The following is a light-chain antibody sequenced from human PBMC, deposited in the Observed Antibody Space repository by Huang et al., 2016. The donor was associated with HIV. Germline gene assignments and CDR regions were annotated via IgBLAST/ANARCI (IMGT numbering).Light chain of an antibody. CDR3: QQSYSALSS. Sequence: IQMTQSPTSLSASIGDRVSIACRASQNINTYLNWYQQKPGKAPKLLISSASTLHSGVPSRFSGSVSATDFTLTIRGLQLDDFATYYCQQSYSALSSFGPGTRL. V-gene: IGKV1-39*01. J-gene: IGKJ5*01. CDR1: QNINTY. CDR2: SAS.